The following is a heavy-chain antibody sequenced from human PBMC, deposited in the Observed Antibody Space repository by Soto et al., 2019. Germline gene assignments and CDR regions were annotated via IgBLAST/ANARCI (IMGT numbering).Heavy chain of an antibody. J-gene: IGHJ5*02. CDR1: GYSFTSYW. D-gene: IGHD2-21*02. Sequence: PGESLKISCKGSGYSFTSYWMGWVRQMPGKGLEWMGIIYPGDSDTRYSPSFQGQVTISADKSISTAYLQWSSLKASDTAMYYCARHLVVVTARRVGWFDPWGQGTLVTVSS. CDR3: ARHLVVVTARRVGWFDP. V-gene: IGHV5-51*01. CDR2: IYPGDSDT.